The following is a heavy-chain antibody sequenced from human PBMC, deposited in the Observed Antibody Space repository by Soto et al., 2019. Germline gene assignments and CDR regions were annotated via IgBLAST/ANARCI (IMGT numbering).Heavy chain of an antibody. Sequence: EASVKVSCKASGGTFSSYAISWVRQAPGQGLEWMGGIIPIFGTANYAQKFQGRVTITADESTSTAYMELSSLRSEDTAVYYCARPQWELDDDAFDIWGQGTMVTV. CDR2: IIPIFGTA. D-gene: IGHD1-26*01. J-gene: IGHJ3*02. V-gene: IGHV1-69*13. CDR3: ARPQWELDDDAFDI. CDR1: GGTFSSYA.